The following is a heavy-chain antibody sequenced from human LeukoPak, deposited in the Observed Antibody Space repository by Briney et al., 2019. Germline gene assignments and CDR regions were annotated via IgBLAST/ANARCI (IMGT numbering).Heavy chain of an antibody. V-gene: IGHV3-23*01. Sequence: GGSLRLSCAASGFTLSSYAMSCVPQAPGGGVEWGSAIRDSGGSTYYADSVKGRFTISRDNSMNTLYLQMNCRGAEDTAVYHCAEGGWFGDYWGQGTLVTVSS. J-gene: IGHJ4*02. D-gene: IGHD3-10*01. CDR1: GFTLSSYA. CDR3: AEGGWFGDY. CDR2: IRDSGGST.